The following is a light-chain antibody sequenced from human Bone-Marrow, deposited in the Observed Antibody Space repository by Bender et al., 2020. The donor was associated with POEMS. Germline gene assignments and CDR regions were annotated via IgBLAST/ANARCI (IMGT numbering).Light chain of an antibody. CDR1: GSDVESYNL. CDR2: EGN. V-gene: IGLV2-14*02. CDR3: VAWDASLNGWV. J-gene: IGLJ3*02. Sequence: QSALTQPASVSGSPGQSITISCTGTGSDVESYNLVSWYQHPPGKAPKLMIYEGNKRPSGVPDRFSGSKSGTSASLAITGLQSDDEAIYFCVAWDASLNGWVFGGGTKLTVL.